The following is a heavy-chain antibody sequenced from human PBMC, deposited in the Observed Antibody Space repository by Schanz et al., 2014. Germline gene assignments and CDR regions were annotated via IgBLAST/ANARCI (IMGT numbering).Heavy chain of an antibody. V-gene: IGHV1-46*03. CDR2: INPSSGTT. CDR3: ARGGFVDSTSFDS. J-gene: IGHJ4*02. Sequence: QVQLVQSGAEVKKPGVSVKVSCKASGYTFTTYYIHWVRQAPGQGLEWMGKINPSSGTTRIAQNFQGRLAVTRDTSASTVNMELSRLRSEDAAVYYCARGGFVDSTSFDSWGQGALVTVSS. D-gene: IGHD2-2*01. CDR1: GYTFTTYY.